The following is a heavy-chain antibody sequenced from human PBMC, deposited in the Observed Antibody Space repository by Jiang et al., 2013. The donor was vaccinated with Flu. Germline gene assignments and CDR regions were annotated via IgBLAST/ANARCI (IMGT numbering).Heavy chain of an antibody. D-gene: IGHD5-24*01. CDR2: IIPILGIA. V-gene: IGHV1-69*04. CDR1: GGTFSSSA. CDR3: ARTRVGDDYNGQKENDY. J-gene: IGHJ4*02. Sequence: GAEVKKPGSSVKVSCRASGGTFSSSAISWVRQAPGQGLEWMGRIIPILGIATYAQKFQGRVTITADKSTSTAYMELSSLRSEDTAVYYCARTRVGDDYNGQKENDYWGQGTLVTVSS.